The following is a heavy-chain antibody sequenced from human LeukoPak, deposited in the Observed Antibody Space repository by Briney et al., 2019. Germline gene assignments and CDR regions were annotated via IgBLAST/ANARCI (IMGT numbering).Heavy chain of an antibody. CDR3: ARESGSYFDY. J-gene: IGHJ4*02. D-gene: IGHD1-26*01. CDR1: GFTFSSYA. Sequence: GGSLRLSCAASGFTFSSYALHWVRQAPGKGLEWVAVISYDGSNKYYADSVKGRFTISRDNSKNTLYLQMNSLRAEDTAVYYCARESGSYFDYWGQGTLVTVSS. V-gene: IGHV3-30*04. CDR2: ISYDGSNK.